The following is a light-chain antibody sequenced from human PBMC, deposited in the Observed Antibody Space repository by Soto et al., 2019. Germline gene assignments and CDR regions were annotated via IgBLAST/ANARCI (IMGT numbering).Light chain of an antibody. J-gene: IGLJ2*01. CDR3: SSYTSSNTVV. CDR1: SSDVGGYNY. V-gene: IGLV2-14*01. Sequence: QSALTQPASVSGSPGQSITISCTGGSSDVGGYNYVSWYQQHPGKAPKLMTYDVSNRPSGVSNRFSGSKSGNTASLTITGVQAEDEADYYCSSYTSSNTVVFGGGTKLTVL. CDR2: DVS.